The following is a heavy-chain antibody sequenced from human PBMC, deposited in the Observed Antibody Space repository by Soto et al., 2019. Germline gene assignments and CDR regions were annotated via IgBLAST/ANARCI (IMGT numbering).Heavy chain of an antibody. J-gene: IGHJ5*02. CDR1: GGPMYSYF. CDR2: VYYGGSS. V-gene: IGHV4-59*01. CDR3: AREDRRSNWFDP. Sequence: SETLSLTCSVSGGPMYSYFWSWIRQPPGKGPEWIGYVYYGGSSNYNPSLKSRVTFSVDTSKNQVSLNLRSVTAADTAVYYCAREDRRSNWFDPWGQGTLVTVSS.